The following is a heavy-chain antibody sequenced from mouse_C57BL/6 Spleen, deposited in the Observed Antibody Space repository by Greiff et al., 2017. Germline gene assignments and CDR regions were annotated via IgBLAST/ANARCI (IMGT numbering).Heavy chain of an antibody. V-gene: IGHV1-55*01. J-gene: IGHJ1*03. CDR3: AKEGGEYYGSSHWYFDV. CDR2: IYPGSGST. Sequence: VQLQQPGAELVKPGASVKMSCKASGYTFTSYWITWVKQRPGQGLEWIGDIYPGSGSTNYNEKFKSKATLTVDTSSSTAYMQLSSLTSEDSAVYYCAKEGGEYYGSSHWYFDVWGTGTTVTVSS. CDR1: GYTFTSYW. D-gene: IGHD1-1*01.